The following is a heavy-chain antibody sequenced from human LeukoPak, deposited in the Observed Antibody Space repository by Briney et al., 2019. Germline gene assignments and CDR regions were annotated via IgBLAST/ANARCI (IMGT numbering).Heavy chain of an antibody. CDR1: GGSISSNY. CDR3: ARHYGP. D-gene: IGHD3-16*01. J-gene: IGHJ4*02. CDR2: IYYSGST. Sequence: SETLSLTCTVSGGSISSNYWSWIRQPPGKGLEWIGYIYYSGSTNYNPSLKSRVTISVDTSKNQFSLKLSSVTAADTAVYYCARHYGPWGQGTLVTVSS. V-gene: IGHV4-59*01.